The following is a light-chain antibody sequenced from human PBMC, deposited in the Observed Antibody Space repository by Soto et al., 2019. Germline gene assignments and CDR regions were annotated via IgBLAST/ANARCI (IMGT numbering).Light chain of an antibody. J-gene: IGLJ2*01. CDR1: KLGDKY. CDR2: QDT. V-gene: IGLV3-1*01. CDR3: QAWDSTTAMV. Sequence: SYELTQPPSVSVSPGQTASITCSGDKLGDKYACWYQQKPGQSPVVVIYQDTKRPSGIPERFSGSNSGNTATLTISGTQAMEEADYYCQAWDSTTAMVFGGGTKLTVL.